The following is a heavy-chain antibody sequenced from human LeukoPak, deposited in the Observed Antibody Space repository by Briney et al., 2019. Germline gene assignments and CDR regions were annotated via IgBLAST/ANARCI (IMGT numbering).Heavy chain of an antibody. CDR2: ISSSGSTI. CDR1: GFSFSSYE. CDR3: AREAAQQWLGAHIDY. D-gene: IGHD6-19*01. V-gene: IGHV3-48*03. J-gene: IGHJ4*02. Sequence: PAGGSLRLSCAASGFSFSSYEMNWVRQAPGKGLEWVSYISSSGSTIYYADSVKGRFTISRDNAKNSLYLQMNSLRAEDTAVYYCAREAAQQWLGAHIDYWGQGTLVTVSS.